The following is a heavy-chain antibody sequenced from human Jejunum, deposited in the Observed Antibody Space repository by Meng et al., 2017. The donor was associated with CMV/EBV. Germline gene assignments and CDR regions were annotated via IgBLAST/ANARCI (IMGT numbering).Heavy chain of an antibody. J-gene: IGHJ3*02. V-gene: IGHV3-74*01. CDR3: AGEGYCISTGCYTSDAFDI. Sequence: YSMNWVRQAPGKGLVWVSRIDSDGSSTTYADSVKGRFTISRDNAKNTLYLQMNSLRAEDTAVYYCAGEGYCISTGCYTSDAFDIWGQGTMVTVSS. CDR2: IDSDGSST. D-gene: IGHD2-2*02. CDR1: YS.